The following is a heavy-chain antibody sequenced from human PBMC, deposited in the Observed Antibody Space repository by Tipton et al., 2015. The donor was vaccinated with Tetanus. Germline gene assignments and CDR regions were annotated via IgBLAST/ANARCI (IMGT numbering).Heavy chain of an antibody. CDR1: GGTITNYY. J-gene: IGHJ4*02. Sequence: GLVKPSETLSLTCTVSGGTITNYYWSWIRQPPGKRLEWIGYIYSSGSTTYNPSLRSRVAILLHTSRNQFSLRLASVTAADTAVYYCARDNGDYGYYFDYWSQGTLVTVSS. V-gene: IGHV4-59*01. CDR3: ARDNGDYGYYFDY. D-gene: IGHD4-17*01. CDR2: IYSSGST.